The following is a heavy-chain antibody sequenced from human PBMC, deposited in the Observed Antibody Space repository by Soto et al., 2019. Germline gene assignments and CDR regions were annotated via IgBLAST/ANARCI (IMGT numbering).Heavy chain of an antibody. Sequence: PGGSLRLSCSASGLSFGIYTISWFRQAPGKGLEWVGFIRGEAYGGTTEYAASVKGRFTISRDDSKGIAYLQMNSLKTEDTAVYYCCSPKPSYATSFYYFDNWGQGTLVTVSS. CDR2: IRGEAYGGTT. V-gene: IGHV3-49*03. D-gene: IGHD2-2*01. CDR1: GLSFGIYT. CDR3: CSPKPSYATSFYYFDN. J-gene: IGHJ4*02.